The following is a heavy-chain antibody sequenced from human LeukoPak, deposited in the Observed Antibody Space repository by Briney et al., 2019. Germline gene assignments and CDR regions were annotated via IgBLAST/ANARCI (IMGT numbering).Heavy chain of an antibody. Sequence: GESLKISCKGSGYSFTSYWIGWVRPMPGKGLEWMGIIYPGDSDTRYSPSFQGQVTISADKSISTAYLQWSRLKASDTAMYYCARLGAGYCSSTSCYTGSLDWFDPWGQGTLVTVSS. CDR2: IYPGDSDT. CDR1: GYSFTSYW. J-gene: IGHJ5*02. CDR3: ARLGAGYCSSTSCYTGSLDWFDP. V-gene: IGHV5-51*01. D-gene: IGHD2-2*02.